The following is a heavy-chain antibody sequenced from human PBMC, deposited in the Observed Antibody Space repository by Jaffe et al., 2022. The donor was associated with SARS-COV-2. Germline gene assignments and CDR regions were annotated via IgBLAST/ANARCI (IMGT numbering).Heavy chain of an antibody. Sequence: QVQLQQWGAGLLKPSETLSLTCAVYGGSFSGYYWSWIRQPPGKGLEWIGEINHSGSTNYNPSLKSRVTISVDTSKNQFSLKLSSVTAADTAVYYCARGIPRYSSSWYRLREWAWVSNAFDIWGQGTMVTVSS. V-gene: IGHV4-34*01. CDR2: INHSGST. CDR3: ARGIPRYSSSWYRLREWAWVSNAFDI. CDR1: GGSFSGYY. J-gene: IGHJ3*02. D-gene: IGHD6-13*01.